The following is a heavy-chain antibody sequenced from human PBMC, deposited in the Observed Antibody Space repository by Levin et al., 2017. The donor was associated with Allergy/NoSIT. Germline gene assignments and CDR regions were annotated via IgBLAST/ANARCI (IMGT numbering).Heavy chain of an antibody. J-gene: IGHJ6*02. CDR2: INHSGST. V-gene: IGHV4-34*01. Sequence: SETLSLTCAVYGGSFSGYYWSWIRQPPGKGLEWIGEINHSGSTNYNPSLKSRVTISVDTSKNQFSLKLSSVTAADTAVYYCARDRYCSSTSCYQWHYYYGMDVWGQGTTVTVSS. D-gene: IGHD2-2*01. CDR1: GGSFSGYY. CDR3: ARDRYCSSTSCYQWHYYYGMDV.